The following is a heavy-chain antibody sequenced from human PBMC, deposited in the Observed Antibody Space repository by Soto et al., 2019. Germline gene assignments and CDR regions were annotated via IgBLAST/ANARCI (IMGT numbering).Heavy chain of an antibody. CDR1: GGSISNSNW. J-gene: IGHJ4*02. CDR2: LFHSGST. V-gene: IGHV4-4*02. CDR3: AHRTIVGAAI. Sequence: QVQLQESGPGLVKPSGTLSLTCAVFGGSISNSNWWTWVRQPPGKGLDWIGELFHSGSTNYNSSLMGRVTISVDKANNQFSLKLSSVTAADTAVYYCAHRTIVGAAIWGQGTLVTVSS. D-gene: IGHD1-26*01.